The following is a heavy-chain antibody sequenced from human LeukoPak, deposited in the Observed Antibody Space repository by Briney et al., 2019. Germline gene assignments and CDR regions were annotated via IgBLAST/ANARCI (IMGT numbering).Heavy chain of an antibody. CDR1: GGSITSHY. V-gene: IGHV4-59*11. CDR3: ARDHSSSYHYFDL. Sequence: SETLSLTCTVSGGSITSHYWSWIRQPPGKGLEWIGYVHYRGKSNYNPSLKSRVTMSVDTSKNQLSLKLDSVTAADTAMYYCARDHSSSYHYFDLWGQGTLITVSS. CDR2: VHYRGKS. J-gene: IGHJ4*02. D-gene: IGHD6-6*01.